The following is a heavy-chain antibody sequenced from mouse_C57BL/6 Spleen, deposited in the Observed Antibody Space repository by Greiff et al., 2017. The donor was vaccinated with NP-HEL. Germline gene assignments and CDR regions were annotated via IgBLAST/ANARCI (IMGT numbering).Heavy chain of an antibody. D-gene: IGHD1-1*01. J-gene: IGHJ1*03. CDR1: GYTFTDYY. Sequence: EVQLQQSGPELVKPGASVKISCKASGYTFTDYYMNWVKQSHGKSLEWIGDINPNNGGTSYNQKFKGKATLTVDKSSSTAYMELRSLTSEDSAVYYCARGYYGSSPRWYFDVWGTGTTVTVSS. V-gene: IGHV1-26*01. CDR3: ARGYYGSSPRWYFDV. CDR2: INPNNGGT.